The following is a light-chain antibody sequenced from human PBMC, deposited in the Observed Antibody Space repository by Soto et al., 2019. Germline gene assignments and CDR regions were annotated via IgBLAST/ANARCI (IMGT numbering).Light chain of an antibody. CDR3: AAWDDSLNGLYV. V-gene: IGLV1-44*01. Sequence: QSVLTQPPSASGTPGQRVTISCSGSSSNIGSNTVNWYQQLPGTAPKLLIYSNNQRHSGVPDRFSGSKSGTSASLALSGLQSEDEADYYCAAWDDSLNGLYVFGTGTKLTVL. J-gene: IGLJ1*01. CDR2: SNN. CDR1: SSNIGSNT.